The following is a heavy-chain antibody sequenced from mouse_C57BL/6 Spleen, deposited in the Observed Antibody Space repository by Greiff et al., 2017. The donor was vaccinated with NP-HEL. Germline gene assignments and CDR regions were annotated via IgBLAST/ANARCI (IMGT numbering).Heavy chain of an antibody. CDR3: ARSGAQAQYYFDY. CDR2: INPSNGGT. D-gene: IGHD3-2*02. V-gene: IGHV1-53*01. Sequence: VQLQQPGTELVKPGASVKLSCKASGYTFTSYWMHWVKQRPGQGLEWIGNINPSNGGTNYNEKFKSKATLTVDKSSSTAYMQLSSLTSEDSAVYYCARSGAQAQYYFDYWGQGTTLTVSS. J-gene: IGHJ2*01. CDR1: GYTFTSYW.